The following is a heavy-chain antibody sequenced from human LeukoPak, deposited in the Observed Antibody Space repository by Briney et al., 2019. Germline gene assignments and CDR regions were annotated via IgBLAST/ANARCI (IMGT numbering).Heavy chain of an antibody. D-gene: IGHD6-19*01. CDR2: IRSKANNYAT. V-gene: IGHV3-73*01. Sequence: PGESLRLSCAASGFTFSGSAMHWVRQASGKGLDWVGRIRSKANNYATAYAASVNGRFTISRDDSKNTAYLQMNSLKTEDTAVYYCIRQIGDSSGGWFDPWGQGTLVTVSS. CDR1: GFTFSGSA. J-gene: IGHJ5*02. CDR3: IRQIGDSSGGWFDP.